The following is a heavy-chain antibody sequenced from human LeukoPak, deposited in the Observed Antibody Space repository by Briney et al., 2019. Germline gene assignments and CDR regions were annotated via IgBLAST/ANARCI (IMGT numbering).Heavy chain of an antibody. CDR3: ARSGVYQLPPFDY. D-gene: IGHD2-2*01. CDR2: INPNSGGT. J-gene: IGHJ4*02. V-gene: IGHV1-2*02. CDR1: GYTFTGYY. Sequence: ASVKVSCKASGYTFTGYYMHWVRQAPGQGLEWMGWINPNSGGTNYAQKFQGRVTMTRDTSISTAYMELNRLRSDDPAVYYCARSGVYQLPPFDYWGQGTLVTVSS.